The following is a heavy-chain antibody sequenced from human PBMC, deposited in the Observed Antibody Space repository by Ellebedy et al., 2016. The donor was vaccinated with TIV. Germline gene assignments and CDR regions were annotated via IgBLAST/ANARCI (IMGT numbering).Heavy chain of an antibody. CDR1: GGSISSYY. CDR2: IYYSGST. CDR3: ARLGEGYYGSGSYYRSFDY. D-gene: IGHD3-10*01. J-gene: IGHJ4*02. V-gene: IGHV4-59*08. Sequence: MPSETLSLTCTVSGGSISSYYWSWIRQPPGKGLEWIGYIYYSGSTNYNPSLKSRVTISVDTSKNQFSLKLSSVTAADTAVYYCARLGEGYYGSGSYYRSFDYWGQGTLVTVSS.